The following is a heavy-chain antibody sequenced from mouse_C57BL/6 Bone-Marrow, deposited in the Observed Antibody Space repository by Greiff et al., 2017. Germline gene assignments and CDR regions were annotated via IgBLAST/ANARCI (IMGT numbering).Heavy chain of an antibody. V-gene: IGHV3-6*01. D-gene: IGHD2-3*01. Sequence: DVKLQESGPGLVKPSQSLSLTCSVTGYSITSGYYWNWIRQFPGNKLEWMGYISYDGSNNYNPSLKNRISITRDTSKNQFFLKLNSVTTEDTATYYCAREGWLLRLFDYWGQGTTLTVSS. J-gene: IGHJ2*01. CDR2: ISYDGSN. CDR3: AREGWLLRLFDY. CDR1: GYSITSGYY.